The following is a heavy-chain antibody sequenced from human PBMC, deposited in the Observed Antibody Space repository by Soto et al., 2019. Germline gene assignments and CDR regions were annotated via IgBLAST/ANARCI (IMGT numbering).Heavy chain of an antibody. CDR2: MNPNRGNP. V-gene: IGHV1-8*01. Sequence: QVQLVQSGAEVKKPGASVKVSCKASGYTFTSYDINWVRQATGQGLEWTGRMNPNRGNPGYAQKFQGRVTMTRNTSIRTAYMELSSLRSEDTAVYYCAGGFIGVGATGGLGYWGQGTLVTVSS. D-gene: IGHD1-26*01. CDR3: AGGFIGVGATGGLGY. J-gene: IGHJ4*02. CDR1: GYTFTSYD.